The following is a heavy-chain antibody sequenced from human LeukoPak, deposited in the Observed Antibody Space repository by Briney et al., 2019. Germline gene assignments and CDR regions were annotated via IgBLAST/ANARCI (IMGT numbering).Heavy chain of an antibody. CDR3: AKGRVYAEGYNWFDP. Sequence: GGSLRLSCAASGFTFSSYGMHWVRQAPGKGLEWVAVISYDGSDKYSADSVKGRFTISRDNSKNTLYLQMNSLRAEDTTVYYCAKGRVYAEGYNWFDPWGQGTLVTVSS. CDR1: GFTFSSYG. V-gene: IGHV3-30*18. D-gene: IGHD2-8*01. J-gene: IGHJ5*02. CDR2: ISYDGSDK.